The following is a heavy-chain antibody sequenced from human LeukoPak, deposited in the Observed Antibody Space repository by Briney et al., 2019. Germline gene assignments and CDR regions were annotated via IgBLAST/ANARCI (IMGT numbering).Heavy chain of an antibody. V-gene: IGHV1-2*02. CDR2: INPNSGDT. D-gene: IGHD3-9*01. Sequence: ASVKVSCKASGYTFTDYYVHWVRQAPGQGLEWMGWINPNSGDTNFAQKFQGRVTMTRDTSISTAYMELSSLRSDDTAVYYCARGDNYDILTGYQTPSHLSDYWGQGTLVTVSS. J-gene: IGHJ4*02. CDR1: GYTFTDYY. CDR3: ARGDNYDILTGYQTPSHLSDY.